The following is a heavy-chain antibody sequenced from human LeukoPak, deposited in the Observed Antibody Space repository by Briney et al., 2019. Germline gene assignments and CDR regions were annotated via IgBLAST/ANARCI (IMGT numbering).Heavy chain of an antibody. CDR1: GGSFSGYY. V-gene: IGHV4-34*01. CDR3: ARGRSDYDFWSGYPSFDY. Sequence: SETLSLTCAVYGGSFSGYYWSWIRQPPGKGLEWIGEINHSGGTNYNPSLKSRVTISVDTSKNQFSLKLSSVTAADTAVYYCARGRSDYDFWSGYPSFDYWGQGTLVTVSS. J-gene: IGHJ4*02. D-gene: IGHD3-3*01. CDR2: INHSGGT.